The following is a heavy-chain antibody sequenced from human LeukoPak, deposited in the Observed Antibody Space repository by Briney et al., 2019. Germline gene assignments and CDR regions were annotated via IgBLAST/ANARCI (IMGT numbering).Heavy chain of an antibody. V-gene: IGHV3-74*01. CDR2: INSDGSAT. J-gene: IGHJ4*02. Sequence: PGGSLRLSCAASGFTFSTSWMHWVRQAPGKGLVWVSRINSDGSATSYAYSVKGRFTISRDNAKNSLYLQMNSLRAEDTAVYYCARAVGYCSSTSCYHFDYWGQGTLVTVSS. CDR1: GFTFSTSW. D-gene: IGHD2-2*01. CDR3: ARAVGYCSSTSCYHFDY.